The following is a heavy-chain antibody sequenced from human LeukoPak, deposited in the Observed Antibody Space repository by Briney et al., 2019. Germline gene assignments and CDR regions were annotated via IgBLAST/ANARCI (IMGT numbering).Heavy chain of an antibody. CDR3: AREIVATNKD. CDR1: GFTFSFYG. V-gene: IGHV3-30*03. J-gene: IGHJ4*02. CDR2: ISHDGGNG. Sequence: GGSLRLSCAASGFTFSFYGMHWVRQAPGKGLEWVAVISHDGGNGYYADSVKGRFTISRDNSKSAVYLQMNSLRDEDTAVYYCAREIVATNKDWGQGTLVTVSS. D-gene: IGHD3-22*01.